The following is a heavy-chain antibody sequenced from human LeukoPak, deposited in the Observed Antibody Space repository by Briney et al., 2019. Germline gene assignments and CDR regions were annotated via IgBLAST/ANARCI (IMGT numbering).Heavy chain of an antibody. J-gene: IGHJ4*02. CDR1: GFTFSSYG. V-gene: IGHV3-33*03. CDR3: VRNWNLDS. D-gene: IGHD1-1*01. CDR2: IWYDGSNK. Sequence: GGSLRLSCAASGFTFSSYGMHWVRQAPGKGLEWVAVIWYDGSNKYYADSVKGRFTISRDNAKNSLFLQMNSLTPEDTAVYYCVRNWNLDSWGQGTLVTVSS.